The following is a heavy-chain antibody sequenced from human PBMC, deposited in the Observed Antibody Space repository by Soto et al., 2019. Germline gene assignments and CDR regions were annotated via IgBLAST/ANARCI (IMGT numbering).Heavy chain of an antibody. J-gene: IGHJ5*02. CDR1: GFTFSSYA. D-gene: IGHD3-10*01. Sequence: GGSLRLSCAASGFTFSSYAMSWVRQAPGKGLEWVSAISGSGGSTYYADSVKGRFTISRDNSKNTLYLQMNSLRAEDTAVYYWAKDLRSGSYNWFDPWGQGTMVTVSS. V-gene: IGHV3-23*01. CDR3: AKDLRSGSYNWFDP. CDR2: ISGSGGST.